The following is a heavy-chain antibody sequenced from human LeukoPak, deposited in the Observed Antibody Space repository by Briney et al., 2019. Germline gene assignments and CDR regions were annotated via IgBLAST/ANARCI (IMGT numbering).Heavy chain of an antibody. CDR3: AREGGSGWYRGWFDP. V-gene: IGHV1-69*01. CDR1: GGTFSSYA. Sequence: SVKVSCTAPGGTFSSYAISWVRQAPGQGLEWMGGIIPIFGTANYAQKFQGRVTITADESTSTAYMELSSLRSEDTAVYYCAREGGSGWYRGWFDPWGQGTLVTVSS. D-gene: IGHD6-19*01. CDR2: IIPIFGTA. J-gene: IGHJ5*02.